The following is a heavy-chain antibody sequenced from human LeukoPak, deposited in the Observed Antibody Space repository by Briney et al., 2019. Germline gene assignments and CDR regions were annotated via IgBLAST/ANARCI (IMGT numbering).Heavy chain of an antibody. D-gene: IGHD4-17*01. CDR1: GGSISSSSYY. CDR2: IYHSGST. CDR3: ARVPHAVTTSVVLFYNFDY. V-gene: IGHV4-39*07. J-gene: IGHJ4*02. Sequence: SETLSLTCTVSGGSISSSSYYWGWLRQPPGKGLEWIGSIYHSGSTYYNPSLKSRVTISVDTSKNQFSLNLNSVTAADTAVYYCARVPHAVTTSVVLFYNFDYWGQGTLVTVSS.